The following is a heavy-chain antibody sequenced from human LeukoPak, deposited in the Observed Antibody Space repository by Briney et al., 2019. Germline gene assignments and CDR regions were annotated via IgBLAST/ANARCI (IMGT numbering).Heavy chain of an antibody. CDR1: GYSFTSYW. D-gene: IGHD2-2*03. CDR3: ARWISEYSLNWFDP. CDR2: IYPGDSDT. Sequence: GESLKISCKVSGYSFTSYWIGWGRQMPGKGLEWMGIIYPGDSDTRYSPSFQGQVTISADKSISTAYLQWSSLKASDTAMYYCARWISEYSLNWFDPWGQGTLVTVSS. J-gene: IGHJ5*02. V-gene: IGHV5-51*01.